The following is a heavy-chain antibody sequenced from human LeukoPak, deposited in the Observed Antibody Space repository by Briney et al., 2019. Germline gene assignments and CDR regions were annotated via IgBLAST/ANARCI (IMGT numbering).Heavy chain of an antibody. CDR3: AKGSAIVVVNDAFDI. CDR1: GFTFSSYA. CDR2: ISGSGGST. V-gene: IGHV3-23*01. J-gene: IGHJ3*02. Sequence: GGSLRLSCAASGFTFSSYAMSWVRQAPGKGLEWVSAISGSGGSTYYADSVKGRFAISRDNSKNTLYLQMNSLRAEDTAVYYCAKGSAIVVVNDAFDIWGQGTMVTASS. D-gene: IGHD3-22*01.